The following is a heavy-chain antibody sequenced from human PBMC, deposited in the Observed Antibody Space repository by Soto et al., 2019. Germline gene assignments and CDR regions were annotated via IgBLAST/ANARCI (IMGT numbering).Heavy chain of an antibody. CDR3: AKDPGMDSGGRC. J-gene: IGHJ2*01. V-gene: IGHV4-30-4*01. CDR2: IYYSWST. Sequence: QVKLQESGPGLVKPSQTLSLTCTVSGGSISSGDYYWSWIRQPPGKGLEWIGYIYYSWSTYYNRSIKSRFTISVDSSSSQFSMKLSSVTAADRAVYYCAKDPGMDSGGRCWVRGTLVTVTS. CDR1: GGSISSGDYY. D-gene: IGHD2-15*01.